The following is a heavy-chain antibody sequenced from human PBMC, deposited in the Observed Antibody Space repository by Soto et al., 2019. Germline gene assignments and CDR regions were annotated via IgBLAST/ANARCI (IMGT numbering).Heavy chain of an antibody. D-gene: IGHD6-6*01. J-gene: IGHJ4*02. Sequence: GGSLRICCVASGFCFNTYAMNWVRQAPGTRLEWLSGITETGDTTYYADSVKGRFTVSRDSSKKSLYLQMNSLRAEDPAVYYCAGDSLVKLFDYWGQGTLVTVSS. V-gene: IGHV3-23*01. CDR3: AGDSLVKLFDY. CDR2: ITETGDTT. CDR1: GFCFNTYA.